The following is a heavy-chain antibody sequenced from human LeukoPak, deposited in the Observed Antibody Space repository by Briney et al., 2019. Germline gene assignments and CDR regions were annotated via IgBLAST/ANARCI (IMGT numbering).Heavy chain of an antibody. J-gene: IGHJ4*02. Sequence: SETLSLTCTVSGGSISSFYWSWFRQPAGKGLEWIGRIYSSGSTNYNPSLKSRVTMSVDTSKNQFSLKLSSVTAADTAVYYCARVLGWAAFDYWGQGTLVTASS. CDR3: ARVLGWAAFDY. D-gene: IGHD2-15*01. V-gene: IGHV4-4*07. CDR2: IYSSGST. CDR1: GGSISSFY.